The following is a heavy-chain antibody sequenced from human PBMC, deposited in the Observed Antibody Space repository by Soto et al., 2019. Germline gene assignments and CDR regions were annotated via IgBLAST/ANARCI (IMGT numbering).Heavy chain of an antibody. D-gene: IGHD3-10*01. J-gene: IGHJ2*01. CDR1: GGSISISDFF. CDR3: VRQVGLGKWNLDL. Sequence: SETLSLTCTVSGGSISISDFFWGWVRQPPGKGLEWIGIKYYTGSAYYNPSLKSRVAISVDTSTNQFSLKLTSVTAADTAVFYCVRQVGLGKWNLDLGGRGTLVTVS. CDR2: KYYTGSA. V-gene: IGHV4-39*01.